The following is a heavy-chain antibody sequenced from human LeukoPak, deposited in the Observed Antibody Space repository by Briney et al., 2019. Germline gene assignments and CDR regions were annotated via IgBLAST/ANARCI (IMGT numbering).Heavy chain of an antibody. CDR1: GFTFSSYG. CDR2: ISYDGSNK. CDR3: TRVGYIDEGIDY. D-gene: IGHD5-24*01. J-gene: IGHJ4*02. V-gene: IGHV3-30*03. Sequence: GGSLRLSCAASGFTFSSYGMHWVRQAPGKGLEGVAVISYDGSNKYYADSVKGRFTISRDNAKNSLYLQMNSLRAGDTAIYYCTRVGYIDEGIDYWGQGTLVTVSS.